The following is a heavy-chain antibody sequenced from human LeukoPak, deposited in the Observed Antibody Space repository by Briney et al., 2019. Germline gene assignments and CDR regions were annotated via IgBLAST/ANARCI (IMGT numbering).Heavy chain of an antibody. V-gene: IGHV3-23*01. CDR3: ARGARGSGTASDY. D-gene: IGHD3-10*01. Sequence: PGGSLRLSCEASGITFSSYLMTWVRQGPGKGLEWVADISGSGGPTNYADSVKGRFTISRDNSKNTLFLQMNSLRAEDTAVYYCARGARGSGTASDYWGQGTLVTVSS. CDR1: GITFSSYL. J-gene: IGHJ4*02. CDR2: ISGSGGPT.